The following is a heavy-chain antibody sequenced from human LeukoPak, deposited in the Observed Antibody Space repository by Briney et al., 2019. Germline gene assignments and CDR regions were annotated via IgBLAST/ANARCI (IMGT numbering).Heavy chain of an antibody. CDR1: GFTFSSYW. V-gene: IGHV3-74*01. CDR3: ARRVQGTSSPYYFDY. J-gene: IGHJ4*02. Sequence: PGTSLRLSCAASGFTFSSYWMHWVRQAPGKGLVWVSRINSDGSSTTYADSVKGRFTISRDNAKHTLYLQMNSLRAEDTAMYYCARRVQGTSSPYYFDYWGQGTLVTVSS. D-gene: IGHD2-2*01. CDR2: INSDGSST.